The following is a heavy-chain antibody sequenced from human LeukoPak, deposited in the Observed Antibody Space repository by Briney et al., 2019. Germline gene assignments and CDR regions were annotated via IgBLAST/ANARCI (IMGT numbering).Heavy chain of an antibody. CDR3: AREDHSNYNY. Sequence: GGFLRLSCAASGFSFSSYWMSWVRQAPGKGPEWVANIKQDGGEKYYVDSVKGRFIIFRDNAKNSLYLQMNSLRVEDTAVYYCAREDHSNYNYWGQGTLVTVSS. CDR1: GFSFSSYW. J-gene: IGHJ4*02. V-gene: IGHV3-7*01. D-gene: IGHD4-11*01. CDR2: IKQDGGEK.